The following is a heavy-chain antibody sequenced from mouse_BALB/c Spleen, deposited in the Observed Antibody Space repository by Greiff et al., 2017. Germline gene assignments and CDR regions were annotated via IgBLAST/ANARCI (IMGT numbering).Heavy chain of an antibody. J-gene: IGHJ3*01. V-gene: IGHV1-69*02. CDR3: TRSED. Sequence: QVQLQQPGAELVRPGASVKLSCKASGYTFTSYWINWVKQRPGQGLEWIGNIYPSDSYTNYNQKFKDKATLTVDKSSSTAYMQLSSPTSEDSAVYYCTRSEDWGQGTLVTVSA. CDR2: IYPSDSYT. CDR1: GYTFTSYW.